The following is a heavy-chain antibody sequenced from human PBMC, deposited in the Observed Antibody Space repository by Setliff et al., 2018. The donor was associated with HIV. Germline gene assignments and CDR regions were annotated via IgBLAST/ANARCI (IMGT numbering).Heavy chain of an antibody. CDR2: IYHSGKT. J-gene: IGHJ5*02. V-gene: IGHV4-39*01. Sequence: TSETLSLTCSVSGGSISDNKYYWSWIRQPPGKGLEWTGSIYHSGKTYYNPSLKSRVAISIDTSKNQFSLNLTSVTAADTAVYYCASRVYYYDSNNFLREEGFDPWGQGTLVTVSS. CDR3: ASRVYYYDSNNFLREEGFDP. CDR1: GGSISDNKYY. D-gene: IGHD3-22*01.